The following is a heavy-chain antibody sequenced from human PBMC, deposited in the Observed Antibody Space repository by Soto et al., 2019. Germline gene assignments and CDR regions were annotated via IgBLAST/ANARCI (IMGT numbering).Heavy chain of an antibody. J-gene: IGHJ3*02. CDR3: ARGGSGYSYVGAFDI. V-gene: IGHV4-30-4*01. CDR1: GGSISSGDYY. D-gene: IGHD5-18*01. CDR2: IYYSGST. Sequence: QVQLQESGPGLVKPSQTLSLTCTVSGGSISSGDYYWSWLRQPPGKGLEWIGYIYYSGSTYYNPSLTSRVTISVDTSKNQFSLKLSSVTAADTAVYYCARGGSGYSYVGAFDIWGQGTMVTVSS.